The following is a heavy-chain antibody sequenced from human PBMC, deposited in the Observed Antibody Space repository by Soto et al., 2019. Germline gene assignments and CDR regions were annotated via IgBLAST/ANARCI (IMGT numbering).Heavy chain of an antibody. D-gene: IGHD6-13*01. CDR3: AKDQTAAGTRSWFDP. CDR2: ISYDGSNK. V-gene: IGHV3-30*18. CDR1: GFTFSSYG. J-gene: IGHJ5*02. Sequence: QVQLVESGGGVVQPGRSLRLSCAASGFTFSSYGMHWVRQAPGKGLQWVAVISYDGSNKFYADSVKGRFTISRDNSKNTLYLRMNSLRGEDTALYYCAKDQTAAGTRSWFDPWGQGTLVTVSS.